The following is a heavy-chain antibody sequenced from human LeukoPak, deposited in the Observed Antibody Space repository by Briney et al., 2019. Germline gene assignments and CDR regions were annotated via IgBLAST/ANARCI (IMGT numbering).Heavy chain of an antibody. CDR2: INSDGSST. V-gene: IGHV3-74*01. D-gene: IGHD1-26*01. J-gene: IGHJ4*02. CDR1: GFTFSSYW. Sequence: GGSLRLSCAASGFTFSSYWMHWVGQPPGKGLVWVPRINSDGSSTSYADSVKGRFTISRDNAKNTLYLQMNSLRAEDTAVYYCARDISSGSYYLTYWGQGTLVTVSS. CDR3: ARDISSGSYYLTY.